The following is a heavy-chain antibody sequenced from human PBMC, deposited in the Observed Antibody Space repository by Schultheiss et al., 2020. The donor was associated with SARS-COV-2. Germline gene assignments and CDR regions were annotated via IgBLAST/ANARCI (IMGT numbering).Heavy chain of an antibody. CDR3: AKGSSDSRAPVY. CDR1: GFTFSSYS. CDR2: ISSSSSYI. D-gene: IGHD1-26*01. Sequence: GGSLRLSCAASGFTFSSYSMNWVRQAPGKGLEWVSSISSSSSYIYYADSVKGRFTISRDNSKNTLYLQMNSLRAEDTAVYYCAKGSSDSRAPVYWGQGTLVTVSS. J-gene: IGHJ4*02. V-gene: IGHV3-21*04.